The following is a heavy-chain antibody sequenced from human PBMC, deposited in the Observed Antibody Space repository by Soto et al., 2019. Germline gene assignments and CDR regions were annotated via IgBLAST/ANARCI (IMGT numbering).Heavy chain of an antibody. CDR3: AIGAYYYDSSGYYPYYYYYGMDV. Sequence: ASVKVSCKASGYTFTSYAMHWVRQAPGQRLEWMGWINAGNGNTKYSQKFQGRVTITRDTSASTAYMELSSPRSEDTAVYYCAIGAYYYDSSGYYPYYYYYGMDVWGQGTTVTVSS. V-gene: IGHV1-3*01. CDR1: GYTFTSYA. D-gene: IGHD3-22*01. J-gene: IGHJ6*02. CDR2: INAGNGNT.